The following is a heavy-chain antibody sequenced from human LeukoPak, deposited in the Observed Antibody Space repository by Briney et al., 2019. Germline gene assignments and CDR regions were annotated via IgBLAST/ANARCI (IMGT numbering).Heavy chain of an antibody. V-gene: IGHV1-69*05. CDR2: IIPIFGTA. CDR1: GGTFSSYA. D-gene: IGHD5-24*01. J-gene: IGHJ3*02. CDR3: AVRTEEGDGPPWVAFDI. Sequence: SVKVSCKASGGTFSSYAISWVRQAPGQGLEWMGRIIPIFGTANYAQKFQGRVTTTTDESTSTAYMELSSLRFEDTAVYYCAVRTEEGDGPPWVAFDIWGQGTMVTVSS.